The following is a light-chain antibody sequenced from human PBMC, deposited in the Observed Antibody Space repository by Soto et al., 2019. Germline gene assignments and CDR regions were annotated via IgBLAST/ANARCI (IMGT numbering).Light chain of an antibody. V-gene: IGKV3-15*01. Sequence: EIVMTQSPATLSVSPGERATLSCMASQSVSTNLAWFQQKPGQAPRLLIYGASTRATGIPARFSGSGSGTDFTLTISSLQSEDFAVYYCQQYNTWPYTFGQGTKLEIK. CDR3: QQYNTWPYT. CDR2: GAS. J-gene: IGKJ2*01. CDR1: QSVSTN.